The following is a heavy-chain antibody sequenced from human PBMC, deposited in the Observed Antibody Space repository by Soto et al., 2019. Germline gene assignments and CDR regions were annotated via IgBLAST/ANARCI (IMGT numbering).Heavy chain of an antibody. Sequence: GGSLRLSCAASGFTFSSYSMNWVRQAPGKGLEWVSSISSSSSYIYYADSVKGRFTISRDNAKNSLYLQMNSLRAEDTAVYYWARGEIGVPRVVYWGQGTLVTVSS. CDR1: GFTFSSYS. D-gene: IGHD1-26*01. CDR2: ISSSSSYI. CDR3: ARGEIGVPRVVY. V-gene: IGHV3-21*01. J-gene: IGHJ4*02.